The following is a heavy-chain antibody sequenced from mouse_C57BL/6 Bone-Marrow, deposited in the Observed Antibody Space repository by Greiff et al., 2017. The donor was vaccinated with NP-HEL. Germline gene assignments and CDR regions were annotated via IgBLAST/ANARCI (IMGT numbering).Heavy chain of an antibody. V-gene: IGHV5-6*01. CDR3: ARRGYYGSSYYAMDY. Sequence: DVQLVESGGDLVKPGGSLKLSCAASGFTFSSYGMSWVRQTPDKRLEWVATISSGGSYTYYPDSVKGRFTISRDNAKNTLYLQMSSLKSEDTAMYYCARRGYYGSSYYAMDYWGQGTSVTVSS. D-gene: IGHD1-1*01. CDR1: GFTFSSYG. CDR2: ISSGGSYT. J-gene: IGHJ4*01.